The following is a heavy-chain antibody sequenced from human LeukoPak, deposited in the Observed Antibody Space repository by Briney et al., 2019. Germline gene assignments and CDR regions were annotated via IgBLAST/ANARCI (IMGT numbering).Heavy chain of an antibody. D-gene: IGHD3-22*01. V-gene: IGHV3-21*01. Sequence: RPGGSLRLSCAASGFIFSSYSMNWVRQAPVKGLEWVSSISSSSSYIYYADSVKGRFTISRDNAKNSLYLQMNSLRAEDTAVYYCARAPAVFYYDSSGYLPWGQGTLVTVSS. J-gene: IGHJ5*02. CDR2: ISSSSSYI. CDR3: ARAPAVFYYDSSGYLP. CDR1: GFIFSSYS.